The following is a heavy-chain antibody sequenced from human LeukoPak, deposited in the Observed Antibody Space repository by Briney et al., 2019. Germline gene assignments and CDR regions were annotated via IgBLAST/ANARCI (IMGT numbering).Heavy chain of an antibody. J-gene: IGHJ3*02. CDR2: ISGSGGST. Sequence: PGGSLRLSCAASGFTFSSYGMSWVRQAPGKGLEWVSAISGSGGSTYYADSVKGRFTISRDNSKNTLYLQMNSLRAEDTAIYYCAKGGYGSGSYSGFDIWGHGTMVTVSS. CDR3: AKGGYGSGSYSGFDI. D-gene: IGHD3-10*01. V-gene: IGHV3-23*01. CDR1: GFTFSSYG.